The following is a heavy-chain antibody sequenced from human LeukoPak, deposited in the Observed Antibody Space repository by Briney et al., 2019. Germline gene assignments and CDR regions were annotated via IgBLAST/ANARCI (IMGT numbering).Heavy chain of an antibody. CDR3: AKDYYDSSGDSGYFDY. J-gene: IGHJ4*02. Sequence: GGSLRLSCEASGFTFSSYSMNWVRQAPGMGLECVSSISSSSSYIYYADSVKGRFPIPRDNAKNSLYLQMNSLRAEDTAVYYCAKDYYDSSGDSGYFDYWGQGTLVTVSS. V-gene: IGHV3-21*01. D-gene: IGHD3-22*01. CDR1: GFTFSSYS. CDR2: ISSSSSYI.